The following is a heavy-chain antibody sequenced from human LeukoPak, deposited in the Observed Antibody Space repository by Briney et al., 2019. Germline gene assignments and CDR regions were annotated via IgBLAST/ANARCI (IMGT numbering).Heavy chain of an antibody. CDR2: ISAYNGNT. V-gene: IGHV1-18*01. CDR3: ARDLNSSGWYGVNY. D-gene: IGHD6-19*01. CDR1: GYTFTSYG. Sequence: ASVKVSCKASGYTFTSYGISWVRQAPGQGLEWMGWISAYNGNTNYAQKLQGRVTMTTDTSTSTAYMELRSLRSDDTAMYYCARDLNSSGWYGVNYWGQGTLVTVSS. J-gene: IGHJ4*02.